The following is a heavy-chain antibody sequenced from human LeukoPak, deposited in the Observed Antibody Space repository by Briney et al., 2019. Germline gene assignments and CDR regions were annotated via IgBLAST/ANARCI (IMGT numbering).Heavy chain of an antibody. CDR3: ARAGGYASSWAY. J-gene: IGHJ4*02. CDR1: GFTFSSYW. CDR2: IKQDGSEK. D-gene: IGHD5-12*01. V-gene: IGHV3-7*01. Sequence: QPGGSLRLSCAASGFTFSSYWMSWVRQAPGKGLEWVANIKQDGSEKNYVDSVKGRFTISRDNAKNSLDLQMNSLRGEDTAVYYCARAGGYASSWAYWGQGTLVTVPS.